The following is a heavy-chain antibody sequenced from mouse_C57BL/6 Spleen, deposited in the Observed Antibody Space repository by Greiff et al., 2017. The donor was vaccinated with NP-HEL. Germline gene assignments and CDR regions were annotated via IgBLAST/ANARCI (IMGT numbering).Heavy chain of an antibody. J-gene: IGHJ2*01. Sequence: EVQRVESVAELVRPGASVKLSCTASGFNIKNTYMHWVKQRPEQGLEWIGRIDPANGNTKYAPKFQGKATITADTSSNTAYLQLSSLTSEDTAIYYCARWGTVVAGDFDYWGQGTTLTVSS. CDR3: ARWGTVVAGDFDY. V-gene: IGHV14-3*01. CDR2: IDPANGNT. CDR1: GFNIKNTY. D-gene: IGHD1-1*01.